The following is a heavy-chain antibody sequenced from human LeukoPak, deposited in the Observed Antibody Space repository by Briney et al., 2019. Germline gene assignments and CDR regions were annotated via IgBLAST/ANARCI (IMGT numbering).Heavy chain of an antibody. V-gene: IGHV4-30-2*01. CDR1: GGSISSGGYS. CDR2: IYHSGST. CDR3: ARGLGVAATFDY. D-gene: IGHD2-15*01. J-gene: IGHJ4*02. Sequence: PSQTLSLTCAVSGGSISSGGYSWSWIRQPPGKDLEWIGYIYHSGSTYYNPSLKSRVTISVDRSKSQFSLKLSSVTAADTAVYYCARGLGVAATFDYWGQGTLVTVSS.